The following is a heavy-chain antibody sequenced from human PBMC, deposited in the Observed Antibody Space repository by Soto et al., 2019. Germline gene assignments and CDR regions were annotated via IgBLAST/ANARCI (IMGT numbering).Heavy chain of an antibody. Sequence: VRLVESGGGLVKPGGSLRLSCAASGFGFTDYTMAWLRQTPGGGLEWVSSINAAGNFLSYADSFKGRATISRDNAKESLFLQLNSLRVEDSPVYNCVGDLGGYDRFDLRCQGTGVSVSS. D-gene: IGHD2-15*01. CDR1: GFGFTDYT. CDR2: INAAGNFL. J-gene: IGHJ6*02. V-gene: IGHV3-21*02. CDR3: VGDLGGYDRFDL.